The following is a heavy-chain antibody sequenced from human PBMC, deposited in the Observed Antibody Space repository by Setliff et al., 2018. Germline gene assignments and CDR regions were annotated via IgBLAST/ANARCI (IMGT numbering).Heavy chain of an antibody. CDR3: AREPWQQLVVDY. CDR2: IKQDGSET. Sequence: PGGSLRLSCVGSGFTFSDYWMSWVRQAPGKGLEWVAIIKQDGSETFYADSVKGRFTIARDNSNSTLYLQMNSLRVEDTAVYYCAREPWQQLVVDYWGQGTLVTVSS. V-gene: IGHV3-7*01. J-gene: IGHJ4*02. D-gene: IGHD6-13*01. CDR1: GFTFSDYW.